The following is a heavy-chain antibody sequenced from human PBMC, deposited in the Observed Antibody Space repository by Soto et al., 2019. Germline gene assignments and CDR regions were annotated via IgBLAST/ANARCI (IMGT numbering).Heavy chain of an antibody. D-gene: IGHD1-26*01. CDR3: ARGTGSGNYFDY. J-gene: IGHJ4*02. CDR2: ISYDGSNK. CDR1: GFTFSSYA. Sequence: QVQLVESGGGVVQPGRSLRLSCAASGFTFSSYAMHWVRQAPGKGLEWVAVISYDGSNKYYADSVKGRFIISRDNSKNTLYLQMNSLRAEDTAVYYCARGTGSGNYFDYWGQGTLVTVSS. V-gene: IGHV3-30-3*01.